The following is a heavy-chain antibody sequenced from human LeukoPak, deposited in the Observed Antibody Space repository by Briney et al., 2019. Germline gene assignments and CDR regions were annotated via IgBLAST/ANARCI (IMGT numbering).Heavy chain of an antibody. Sequence: GGSPRLSCAAPGFTYSLFWMSWVRQAPGKGLEWVANIKQDGSEKYYVDSVKGRFTISRDNAERSLYLQMNSLRAEDTAVYYCARGFASGDYGADWGQGTLVTVSS. CDR2: IKQDGSEK. V-gene: IGHV3-7*01. CDR3: ARGFASGDYGAD. J-gene: IGHJ4*02. D-gene: IGHD4/OR15-4a*01. CDR1: GFTYSLFW.